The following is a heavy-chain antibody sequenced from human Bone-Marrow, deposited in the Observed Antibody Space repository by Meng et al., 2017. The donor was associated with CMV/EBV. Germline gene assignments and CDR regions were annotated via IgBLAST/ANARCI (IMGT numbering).Heavy chain of an antibody. D-gene: IGHD3-16*01. CDR2: IYYSGST. Sequence: SETLSLTCAVYGGSFSGYYWSWIRQPPGKGLEWIGYIYYSGSTNYNPSLKSRVTISVDTSKNPFSLKLSSVTAADTAVYYCATFDNTFRAYFDYWGQGTLVTVSS. V-gene: IGHV4-59*01. CDR3: ATFDNTFRAYFDY. J-gene: IGHJ4*02. CDR1: GGSFSGYY.